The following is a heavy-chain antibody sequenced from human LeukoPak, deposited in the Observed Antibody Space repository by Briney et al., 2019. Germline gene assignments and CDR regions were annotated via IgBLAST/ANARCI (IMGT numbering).Heavy chain of an antibody. J-gene: IGHJ3*02. V-gene: IGHV3-21*01. Sequence: PGGSLRLSCAASGFTFSRFSMNWVRQAPGKGLEWVSSISSSGTYIYYADSVKGRFTISRDSAKNSLYLQMNSLRAEDTAVYYCARAKRNGFDIWGQGTMVTVSS. CDR3: ARAKRNGFDI. CDR2: ISSSGTYI. CDR1: GFTFSRFS.